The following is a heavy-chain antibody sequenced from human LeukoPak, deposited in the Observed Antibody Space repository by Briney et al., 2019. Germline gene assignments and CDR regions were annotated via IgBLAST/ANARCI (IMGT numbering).Heavy chain of an antibody. CDR1: GGSFSGYY. CDR2: INHSGST. CDR3: ARGYSSSGLDY. V-gene: IGHV4-34*01. J-gene: IGHJ4*02. D-gene: IGHD6-6*01. Sequence: SETLSLTCAVYGGSFSGYYWSWIRQPLGKGLEWIGEINHSGSTNYNPSLKSRVTISVDTSKNQFSLKLSSVTAADTAVYYCARGYSSSGLDYWGQGTLVTVSS.